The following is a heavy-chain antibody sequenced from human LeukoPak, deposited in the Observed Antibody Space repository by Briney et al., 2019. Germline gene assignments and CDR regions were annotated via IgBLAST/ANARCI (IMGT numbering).Heavy chain of an antibody. V-gene: IGHV4-38-2*02. D-gene: IGHD4-17*01. J-gene: IGHJ3*02. CDR1: GYSISSGYY. CDR3: ARDQGENYGDYARSLDI. Sequence: SETLSLTCTVSGYSISSGYYWGWIRQPPGKGLEWIGSIYYSGSTYYNPSLKSRVTISVDTSKNQFSLKLSSVTAADTAVYYCARDQGENYGDYARSLDIWGQGTMVTVSS. CDR2: IYYSGST.